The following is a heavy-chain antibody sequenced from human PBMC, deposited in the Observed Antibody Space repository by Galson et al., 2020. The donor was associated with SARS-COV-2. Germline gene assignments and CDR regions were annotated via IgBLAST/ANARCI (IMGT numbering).Heavy chain of an antibody. D-gene: IGHD5-18*01. V-gene: IGHV3-30*18. CDR3: AKNVWGYSYWQYYFDY. CDR2: ISYDGSNK. CDR1: GFTFSSYG. J-gene: IGHJ4*02. Sequence: GESLKISCAASGFTFSSYGMHWVRQAPGKGLEWVAVISYDGSNKYYADSVKGRFTISRDNSKNTLYLQMNSLRAEDTAVYYCAKNVWGYSYWQYYFDYWGQGTLVTVSS.